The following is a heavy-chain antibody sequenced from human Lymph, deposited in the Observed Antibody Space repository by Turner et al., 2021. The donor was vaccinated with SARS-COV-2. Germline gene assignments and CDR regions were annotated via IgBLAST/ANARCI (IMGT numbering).Heavy chain of an antibody. D-gene: IGHD6-19*01. J-gene: IGHJ2*01. CDR1: GGSISSSSYY. Sequence: QLHLQESGPGLVKPSETLSLTCPVAGGSISSSSYYWDWIRQPPGKGLEGIGSLYYIGSTDNNPSLKSRVTISVDTTKNQFSLKLSYVTGADTAVYYGARRRQWLVHWYFDLWGRGTLVTVSS. CDR2: LYYIGST. CDR3: ARRRQWLVHWYFDL. V-gene: IGHV4-39*01.